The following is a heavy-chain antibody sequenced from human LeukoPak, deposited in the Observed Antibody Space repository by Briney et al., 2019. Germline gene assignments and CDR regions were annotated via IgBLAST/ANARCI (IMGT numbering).Heavy chain of an antibody. CDR2: ISGSGGST. CDR3: AKGNYNDYYYYYMDV. D-gene: IGHD1-7*01. V-gene: IGHV3-23*01. J-gene: IGHJ6*03. Sequence: PGGSLRLSCAASGFTFSSYAMSWVRQAPGKGLEWGSAISGSGGSTYYADSVKGQFTISRDNSKNTLYLQMNSLRAEDTAVYYCAKGNYNDYYYYYMDVWGKGTTVTVSS. CDR1: GFTFSSYA.